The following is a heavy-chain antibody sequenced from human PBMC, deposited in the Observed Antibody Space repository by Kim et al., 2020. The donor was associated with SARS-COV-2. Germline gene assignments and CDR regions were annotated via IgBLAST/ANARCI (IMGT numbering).Heavy chain of an antibody. D-gene: IGHD3-10*01. Sequence: GGSLRLSCAASGFTMSYGMAWVRRAPGKGLEWVSAISGRGDTTYYADSVKGSFSISRENSKTTKIYLQMNNLRVEDTALYFCAKARLGRAVTGWGSELDSWGQGTLVTVSS. CDR3: AKARLGRAVTGWGSELDS. J-gene: IGHJ4*02. CDR1: GFTMSYG. V-gene: IGHV3-23*01. CDR2: ISGRGDTT.